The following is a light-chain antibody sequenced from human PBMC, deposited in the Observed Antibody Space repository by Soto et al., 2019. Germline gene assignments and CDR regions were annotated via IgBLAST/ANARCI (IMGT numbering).Light chain of an antibody. V-gene: IGKV1-33*01. CDR1: QDISNY. CDR3: QQYDNLRYT. J-gene: IGKJ2*01. Sequence: DIQMTQSPSSLSASVGDRVTITCQASQDISNYLNWYQHKPGKAPKLLIYDASNLETGVPSRFTGSGSGTDFTSTISSLQPGDIGTYYCQQYDNLRYTFGQGTKLESK. CDR2: DAS.